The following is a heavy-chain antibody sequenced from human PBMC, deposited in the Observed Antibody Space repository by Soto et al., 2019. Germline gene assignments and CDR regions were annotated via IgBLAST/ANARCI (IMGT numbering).Heavy chain of an antibody. CDR2: IYYSGST. CDR1: GGSVSGGVYY. V-gene: IGHV4-31*03. D-gene: IGHD6-19*01. Sequence: QVQLQESGPGLVKPSQTLSLTCTVSGGSVSGGVYYWNWIRQHPEKGLEWIGYIYYSGSTYYNPSLRSRVTISADTSKNQFSLKLSSVPVADTAVYYCARSSVAGAGYFQHWGQGTQVIVSS. CDR3: ARSSVAGAGYFQH. J-gene: IGHJ1*01.